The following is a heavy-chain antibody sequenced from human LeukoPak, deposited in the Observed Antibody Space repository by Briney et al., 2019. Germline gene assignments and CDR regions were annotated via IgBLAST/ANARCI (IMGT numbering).Heavy chain of an antibody. V-gene: IGHV4-34*01. J-gene: IGHJ4*02. CDR3: ARRGITSFDY. D-gene: IGHD3-10*01. Sequence: PSETLSLTCAVYGGSFSGYYWSWIRQPPGKGLEWIGEINHSGSTNYNPSLKSRVTISVDTSKNQFSLKLSSVTAADTAVYYCARRGITSFDYWGQGTLVTVSS. CDR1: GGSFSGYY. CDR2: INHSGST.